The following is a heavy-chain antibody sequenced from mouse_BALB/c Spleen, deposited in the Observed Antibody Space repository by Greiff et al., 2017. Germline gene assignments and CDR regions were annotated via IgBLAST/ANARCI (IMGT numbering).Heavy chain of an antibody. CDR3: ARQVGAHAMDY. D-gene: IGHD1-1*01. CDR1: GFTFSSYG. CDR2: ISSGGSYT. J-gene: IGHJ4*01. V-gene: IGHV5-6*01. Sequence: EVKLVESGGDLVKPGGSLKLSCAASGFTFSSYGMSWVRQTPDNRLEWVATISSGGSYTYYPDSVKGRFTISRDNAKNTLYLQMSSLKSEDTAMYYCARQVGAHAMDYWGQGTSVTVSS.